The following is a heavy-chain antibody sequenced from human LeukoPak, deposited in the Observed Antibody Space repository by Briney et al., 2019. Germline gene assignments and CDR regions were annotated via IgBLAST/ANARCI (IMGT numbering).Heavy chain of an antibody. CDR1: GYTFTGYY. CDR3: ARGEKGGNWNDLGWFDP. D-gene: IGHD1-1*01. J-gene: IGHJ5*02. CDR2: MNPNSGNT. V-gene: IGHV1-8*02. Sequence: ASVKVSCKASGYTFTGYYMHWVRQATGQGLEWMGWMNPNSGNTGSAQKFQGRVTMTKNTSISTAYMELSSLRSEDTAVYYCARGEKGGNWNDLGWFDPWGQGTLVTVSS.